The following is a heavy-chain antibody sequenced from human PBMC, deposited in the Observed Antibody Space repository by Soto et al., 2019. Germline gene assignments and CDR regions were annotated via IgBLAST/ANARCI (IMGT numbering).Heavy chain of an antibody. CDR1: GGAFNGYY. CDR2: INHSGSV. CDR3: ARAGAALVRGSIGGFDY. Sequence: QVHLQQWGAGLLKPSQTLSLSCVVDGGAFNGYYWTWIRQPPGKGLEWIGEINHSGSVDYNPSLKSRVAISIETSKKQLSLTLTSVTAADPAVYYCARAGAALVRGSIGGFDYWGQGSLVTVSS. D-gene: IGHD3-10*01. J-gene: IGHJ4*02. V-gene: IGHV4-34*02.